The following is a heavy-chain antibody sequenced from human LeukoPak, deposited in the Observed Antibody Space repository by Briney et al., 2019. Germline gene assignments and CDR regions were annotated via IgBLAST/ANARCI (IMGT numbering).Heavy chain of an antibody. CDR3: ARCQRATGGANWLDP. CDR1: GGSISSYY. CDR2: IYTSGTT. V-gene: IGHV4-4*07. Sequence: RASDTLSLTCTVAGGSISSYYWSWVRQPAGKGREWMGRIYTSGTTNYNPSLKSRAIISVDTSKNQFSVQLTSVTAADTAVYYCARCQRATGGANWLDPWGQGILVTVSS. D-gene: IGHD3-10*01. J-gene: IGHJ5*02.